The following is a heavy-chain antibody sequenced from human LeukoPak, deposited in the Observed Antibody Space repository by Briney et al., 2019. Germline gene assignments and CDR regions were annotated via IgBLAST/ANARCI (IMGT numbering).Heavy chain of an antibody. CDR3: ARAARLQISIIKMIHSAFDV. CDR1: GGSPCSSMYY. V-gene: IGHV4-39*01. CDR2: VLYKGDT. J-gene: IGHJ3*01. Sequence: SETPSHTCSLAGGSPCSSMYYCGWIRQPPGRCPQCHRRVLYKGDTFYNPSLKSRVTISVDESKNQFSLKVRSVTATDTAVFYCARAARLQISIIKMIHSAFDVWGQGTMVTVS. D-gene: IGHD3-16*01.